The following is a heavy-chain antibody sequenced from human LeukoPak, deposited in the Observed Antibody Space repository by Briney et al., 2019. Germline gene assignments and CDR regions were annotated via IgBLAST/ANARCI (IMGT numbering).Heavy chain of an antibody. V-gene: IGHV4-59*01. CDR1: GGSISSYY. Sequence: PSGTLSLTCTVSGGSISSYYWSWIRQPPGKGLEWIGYIYYSGSTNYNPSLKSRVTISVDTSKNQFSLKLSSVTAADTAVYYCARVTLDFWSGYPTFDYWGQGTLVTVSS. D-gene: IGHD3-3*01. J-gene: IGHJ4*02. CDR2: IYYSGST. CDR3: ARVTLDFWSGYPTFDY.